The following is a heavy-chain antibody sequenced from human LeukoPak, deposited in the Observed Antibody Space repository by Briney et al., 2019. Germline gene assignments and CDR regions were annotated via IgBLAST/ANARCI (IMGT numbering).Heavy chain of an antibody. CDR3: AREGLGLTISSYYFDY. D-gene: IGHD3-3*01. CDR1: GFTFSSYE. Sequence: GGSLRLSCAASGFTFSSYEMNWVRQAPGKGLEWASYISSSGSTIYYADSVKGRFTISRDNAKNSLYLQMNSLRAEDTAVYYCAREGLGLTISSYYFDYWGQGTLVTVSS. CDR2: ISSSGSTI. J-gene: IGHJ4*02. V-gene: IGHV3-48*03.